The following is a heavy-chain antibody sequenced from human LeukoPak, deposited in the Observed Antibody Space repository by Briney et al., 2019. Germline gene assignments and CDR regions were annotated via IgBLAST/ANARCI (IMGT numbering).Heavy chain of an antibody. D-gene: IGHD3-16*01. Sequence: GGSLRLSCAATGFTVGSSYMSWVRQAPGKGLEWVSVIYSGGSTYYADSVKVRFTISRDNSKNTLYLQMNSLRGEDTAVYYCARGGDYGSAFDIWGQGTMVTVSS. V-gene: IGHV3-66*01. CDR2: IYSGGST. J-gene: IGHJ3*02. CDR3: ARGGDYGSAFDI. CDR1: GFTVGSSY.